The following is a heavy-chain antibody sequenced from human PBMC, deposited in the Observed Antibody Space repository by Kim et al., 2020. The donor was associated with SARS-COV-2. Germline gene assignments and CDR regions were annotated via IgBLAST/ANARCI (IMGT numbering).Heavy chain of an antibody. J-gene: IGHJ4*02. CDR1: GFTLSDYY. CDR2: TRNKAKSYTT. CDR3: SRDGSGDY. Sequence: GGPLRLSCAASGFTLSDYYMDWVRQAPGKGLEWVGRTRNKAKSYTTNYAASVKGRFTISRDDSKNSVYLQMNNLKTEDTAVYYCSRDGSGDYWGQGTLVTVSS. V-gene: IGHV3-72*01.